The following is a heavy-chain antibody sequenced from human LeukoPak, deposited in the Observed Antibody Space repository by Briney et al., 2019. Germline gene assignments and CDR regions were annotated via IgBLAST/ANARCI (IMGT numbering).Heavy chain of an antibody. J-gene: IGHJ4*02. CDR1: GGSVSSGSYY. CDR2: IYHSGST. V-gene: IGHV4-39*07. D-gene: IGHD4-23*01. CDR3: AKEADGGKGPNLDY. Sequence: SETLSLTCTVSGGSVSSGSYYWSWVRQPPGKGLEWIGEIYHSGSTNYNPSLKSRVTISVDESKNQFSLKLNSVTAADTAVYYCAKEADGGKGPNLDYWGQGTLVTVSS.